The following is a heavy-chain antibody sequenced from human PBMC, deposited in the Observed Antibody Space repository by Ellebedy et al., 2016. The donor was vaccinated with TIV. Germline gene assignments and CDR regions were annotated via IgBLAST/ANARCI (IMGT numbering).Heavy chain of an antibody. Sequence: SETLSLXXAVSGVSISTANWWTWVRQSPEKGLEWIGEIYHSGSAHYNPSLQSRVTMSVDKSKNQFSLNVTSVTAADTARYYCARRILGTTYWGRGTLVTVSS. CDR2: IYHSGSA. CDR3: ARRILGTTY. CDR1: GVSISTANW. J-gene: IGHJ4*01. D-gene: IGHD1/OR15-1a*01. V-gene: IGHV4-4*02.